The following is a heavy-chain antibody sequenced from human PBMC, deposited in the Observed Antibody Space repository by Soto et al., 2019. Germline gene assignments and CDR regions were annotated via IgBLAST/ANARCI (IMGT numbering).Heavy chain of an antibody. CDR2: IYYSGST. Sequence: SETLSLTCTVSGGSISSGDYYWSWIRQPPGKGLEWIGYIYYSGSTYYNLSLKSRVTISVDTSKNQFSLKLSSVTAADTAVYYCARDHHVDTAMVTDYWGQGTLVTVSS. V-gene: IGHV4-30-4*01. CDR1: GGSISSGDYY. D-gene: IGHD5-18*01. J-gene: IGHJ4*02. CDR3: ARDHHVDTAMVTDY.